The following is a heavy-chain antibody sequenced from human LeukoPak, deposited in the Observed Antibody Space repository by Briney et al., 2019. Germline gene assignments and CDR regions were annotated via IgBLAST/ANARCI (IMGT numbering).Heavy chain of an antibody. CDR1: GFTFSSYA. CDR3: AKSRLWEILLSSDAFDI. CDR2: ITGSGGST. J-gene: IGHJ3*02. D-gene: IGHD1-26*01. V-gene: IGHV3-23*01. Sequence: GGSLRLSCAASGFTFSSYAMSWVRQAPGKGLEWVSVITGSGGSTNYADSVKGRFTISRDNSKNTLYLQMNSLRAEDTAVYYCAKSRLWEILLSSDAFDIWGQGTMVTVSS.